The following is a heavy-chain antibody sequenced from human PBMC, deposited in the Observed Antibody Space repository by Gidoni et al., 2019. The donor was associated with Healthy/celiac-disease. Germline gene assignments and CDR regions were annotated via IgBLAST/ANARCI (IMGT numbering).Heavy chain of an antibody. CDR1: GFTFSSYG. J-gene: IGHJ4*02. D-gene: IGHD2-15*01. Sequence: QVQLVESGGGVVQPGRSLRLSCAASGFTFSSYGMHWVRQAPGKGLEWVAVISYDGSNKYYADSVKGRFTISRDNSKNTLYLQMNSLRAEDTAVYYCAKDKSHPCSGGSCVLDYWGQGTLVTVSS. CDR2: ISYDGSNK. V-gene: IGHV3-30*18. CDR3: AKDKSHPCSGGSCVLDY.